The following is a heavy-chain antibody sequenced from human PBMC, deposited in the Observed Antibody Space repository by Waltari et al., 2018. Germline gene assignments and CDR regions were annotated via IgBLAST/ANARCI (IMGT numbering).Heavy chain of an antibody. CDR2: ISNDGRTT. CDR3: ARDSSHLPAAFDN. D-gene: IGHD2-2*01. J-gene: IGHJ4*02. Sequence: EVELVQSGGGLVQPGGSLRLSCAASGFTFSRFWMQWVRQVPGKGLVWVSRISNDGRTTDYTDAVKGRFTISRDNAKDTLYLQMNSLRAEDTADYYCARDSSHLPAAFDNWGQGTLVTVSS. V-gene: IGHV3-74*01. CDR1: GFTFSRFW.